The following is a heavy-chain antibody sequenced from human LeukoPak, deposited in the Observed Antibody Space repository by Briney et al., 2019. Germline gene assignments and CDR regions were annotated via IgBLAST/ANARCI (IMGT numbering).Heavy chain of an antibody. CDR2: IWYDGSNK. Sequence: PGGSLRLSCAASGFTFSSYAMHWVRQAPGKGLEWVAVIWYDGSNKYYADSVKGRFTISRDNSKNTLYLQMNSLRAEDTALYYCAKSLSHPYDSSGYHYHDGFDYWGQGTRVTVSS. D-gene: IGHD3-22*01. CDR1: GFTFSSYA. V-gene: IGHV3-33*06. CDR3: AKSLSHPYDSSGYHYHDGFDY. J-gene: IGHJ4*02.